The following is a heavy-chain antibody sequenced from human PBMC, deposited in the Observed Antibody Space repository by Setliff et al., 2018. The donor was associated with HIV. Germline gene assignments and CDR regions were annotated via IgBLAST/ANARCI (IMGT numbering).Heavy chain of an antibody. CDR3: ARDQRAGVYGDYNYYFDS. CDR1: GYTFTSYG. CDR2: ISAHNGNT. Sequence: ASVKVSCKASGYTFTSYGISWVRQAPGQGLEWMGWISAHNGNTKYAQKLQGRVTMTTDTSTSTAYMELRSLRSDDTAVYYCARDQRAGVYGDYNYYFDSWGQGTLVTVSS. D-gene: IGHD4-17*01. V-gene: IGHV1-18*01. J-gene: IGHJ4*02.